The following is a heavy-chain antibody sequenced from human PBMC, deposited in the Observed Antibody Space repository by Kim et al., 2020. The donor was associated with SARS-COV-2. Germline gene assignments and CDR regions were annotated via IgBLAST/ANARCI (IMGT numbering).Heavy chain of an antibody. D-gene: IGHD5-12*01. Sequence: STNYADSVKGRFTISRHNSKNTLYLQMNSLRAEDTAVYYCAREGGYRAFDIWGQGTMVTVSS. CDR3: AREGGYRAFDI. V-gene: IGHV3-53*01. J-gene: IGHJ3*02. CDR2: ST.